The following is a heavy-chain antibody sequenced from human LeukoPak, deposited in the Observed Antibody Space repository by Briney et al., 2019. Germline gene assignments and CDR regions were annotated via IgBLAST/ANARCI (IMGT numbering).Heavy chain of an antibody. J-gene: IGHJ4*02. CDR3: ARDDYLDY. CDR1: GFTLSGYW. V-gene: IGHV3-7*05. D-gene: IGHD3-16*01. Sequence: GGSLRLSCEVSGFTLSGYWMAWVRQALGRGLEWVAHIDRGGSKKNYVDPVKGRFTISRDNAKKSVYLRMDSLRAEDTAVYYCARDDYLDYWGQGTLVTVSS. CDR2: IDRGGSKK.